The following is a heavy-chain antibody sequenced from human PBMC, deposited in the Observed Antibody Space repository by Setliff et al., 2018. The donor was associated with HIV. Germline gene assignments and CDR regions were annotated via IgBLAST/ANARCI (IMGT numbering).Heavy chain of an antibody. D-gene: IGHD3-16*01. CDR1: GYTFTDYY. J-gene: IGHJ6*02. Sequence: ASVKVSCKASGYTFTDYYMPWVQQAPGKGLEWMGLVDPEDDGTIYAEKFQGRVTITAYTARDTAFMELSSLRSEDTAVYYCATADSGCYGVSPNYHSYDMDVWGQGTTVTVSS. V-gene: IGHV1-69-2*01. CDR2: VDPEDDGT. CDR3: ATADSGCYGVSPNYHSYDMDV.